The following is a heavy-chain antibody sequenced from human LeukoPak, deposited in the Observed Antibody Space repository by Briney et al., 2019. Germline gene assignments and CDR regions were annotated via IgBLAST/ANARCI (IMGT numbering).Heavy chain of an antibody. CDR2: INSDGSTT. CDR3: ARRSSGSPPYYFDY. V-gene: IGHV3-74*01. Sequence: GGSLRLSCAASGFTFSSYWMHWVRQAPGKGLVWVSRINSDGSTTNYADSVKGRFTISRDNAKNTLYLQMNSLRAEDTAVYYCARRSSGSPPYYFDYWGQGTLVTASS. D-gene: IGHD1-26*01. CDR1: GFTFSSYW. J-gene: IGHJ4*02.